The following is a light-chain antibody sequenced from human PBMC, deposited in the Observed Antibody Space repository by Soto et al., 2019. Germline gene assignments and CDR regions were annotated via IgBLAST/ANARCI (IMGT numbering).Light chain of an antibody. CDR2: EVN. J-gene: IGLJ1*01. Sequence: QSVLTPPASVSGSPGPAITLSCPGNSSVVGSYNLVSWYQQHPGKAPKVMIYEVNKRPSGVSNRFSGSKSGNTASLTISGLQAEDEADYYCCSYAGSSTYVFGTGTKVTVL. V-gene: IGLV2-23*02. CDR3: CSYAGSSTYV. CDR1: SSVVGSYNL.